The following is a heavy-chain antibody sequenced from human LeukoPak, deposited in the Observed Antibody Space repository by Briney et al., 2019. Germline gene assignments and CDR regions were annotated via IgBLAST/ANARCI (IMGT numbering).Heavy chain of an antibody. D-gene: IGHD6-19*01. Sequence: GGSLRLSCAASGFTFSDYYMSWIRQAPGKGLEWVSYISADATTIYQADSVKGRFTISRDNAKNSLYLQMNGLPAEDTAVYYCARIHGYSTGWYYFDYWGQGTLVTVSS. CDR2: ISADATTI. V-gene: IGHV3-11*01. J-gene: IGHJ4*02. CDR3: ARIHGYSTGWYYFDY. CDR1: GFTFSDYY.